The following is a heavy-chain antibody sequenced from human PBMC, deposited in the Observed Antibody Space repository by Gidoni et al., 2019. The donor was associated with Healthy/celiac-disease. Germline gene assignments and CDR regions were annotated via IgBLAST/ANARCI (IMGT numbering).Heavy chain of an antibody. D-gene: IGHD2-21*02. V-gene: IGHV4-61*02. CDR3: ARDRIVVVTAGGYWFDP. CDR2: IYTSGST. J-gene: IGHJ5*02. CDR1: GGSISSGSYY. Sequence: QVQLQESGPGLVKPSQTLSLTCTVSGGSISSGSYYWSWIRQPAGKGLEWIGRIYTSGSTNYNPSLKSRVTISVDTSKNQFSLKLSSVTAADTAVYYCARDRIVVVTAGGYWFDPWGQGTLVTVSS.